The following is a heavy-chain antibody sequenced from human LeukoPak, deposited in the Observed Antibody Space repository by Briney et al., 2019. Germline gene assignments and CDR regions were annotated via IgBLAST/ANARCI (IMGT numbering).Heavy chain of an antibody. Sequence: GGSLRLSCAASGFTFSTHVMTWIRQAPGKGLEWVSSISAPSGKTYYADSVTGRFAISRDDSRNTLYLQLNSLRSDDTAVYYCAKGHSGWYDYWGQGTLVTVSS. D-gene: IGHD6-19*01. V-gene: IGHV3-23*01. CDR2: ISAPSGKT. CDR1: GFTFSTHV. CDR3: AKGHSGWYDY. J-gene: IGHJ4*02.